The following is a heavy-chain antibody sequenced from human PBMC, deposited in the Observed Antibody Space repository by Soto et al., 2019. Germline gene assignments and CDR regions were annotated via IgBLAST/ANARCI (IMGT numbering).Heavy chain of an antibody. Sequence: EVQVVESGRGLVQPGGSLRLSCPASGFTFSSNSMNWVRQAPGKGLEWISYISSSSSTIYADSVKGRFTISRDNAKNSLYLQMNSLRDEDTAVYYCARVIWSGHLTSDLWGQGSLVTVSS. CDR2: ISSSSSTI. V-gene: IGHV3-48*02. D-gene: IGHD3-3*01. J-gene: IGHJ5*02. CDR3: ARVIWSGHLTSDL. CDR1: GFTFSSNS.